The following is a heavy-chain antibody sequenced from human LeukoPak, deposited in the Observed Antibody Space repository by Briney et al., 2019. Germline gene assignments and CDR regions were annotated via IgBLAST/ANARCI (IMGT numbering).Heavy chain of an antibody. CDR2: ICSSGGST. V-gene: IGHV3-23*01. CDR1: GFTFSSYA. Sequence: GGSLRLSCAASGFTFSSYAMSWVRQAPGKGLEWVSAICSSGGSTYYADFVKGRFTISRDNSKNTLYLQMNSLRAEDTAVYYCAKDSSGYYWSAFDYWGQGTLVTVSS. D-gene: IGHD3-22*01. J-gene: IGHJ4*02. CDR3: AKDSSGYYWSAFDY.